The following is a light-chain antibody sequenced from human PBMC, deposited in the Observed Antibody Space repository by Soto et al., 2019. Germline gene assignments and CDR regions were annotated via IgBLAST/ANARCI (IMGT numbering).Light chain of an antibody. V-gene: IGKV3-20*01. CDR3: QQYGYSLFA. CDR2: GAS. CDR1: QSVSSSY. J-gene: IGKJ3*01. Sequence: EIVLTQSPGTLSLSPGERATLSCRASQSVSSSYLSWYQQKPGQAPRLLIYGASVRATGIPDRFSGSGSGTDFTATISRLEPEDFAVYYCQQYGYSLFAFGAGTKVDIK.